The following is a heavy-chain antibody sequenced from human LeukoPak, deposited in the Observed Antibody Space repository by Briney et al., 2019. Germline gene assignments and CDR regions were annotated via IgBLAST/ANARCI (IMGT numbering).Heavy chain of an antibody. D-gene: IGHD1-1*01. CDR3: ARWYNSLDV. Sequence: GGSLRLSCAASGFTFRNSAMHWVRQAPGKGLEYVSGISSNGGSTYYANSVKGRFTISRDNSKNTLYLQMGSLRAEDMAVYYCARWYNSLDVWGQGTTVTVSS. CDR1: GFTFRNSA. V-gene: IGHV3-64*01. CDR2: ISSNGGST. J-gene: IGHJ6*02.